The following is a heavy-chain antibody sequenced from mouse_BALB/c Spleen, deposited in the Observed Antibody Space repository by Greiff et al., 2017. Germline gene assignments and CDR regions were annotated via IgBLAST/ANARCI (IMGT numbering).Heavy chain of an antibody. CDR2: IYPGNSDT. V-gene: IGHV1-5*01. D-gene: IGHD1-1*01. CDR3: TRSRERYGSSPWYFDV. J-gene: IGHJ1*01. CDR1: GYTFTSYW. Sequence: EVQLQQSGTVLARPGASVKMSCKASGYTFTSYWMHWVKQRPGQGLEWIGAIYPGNSDTSYNQKFKGKAKLTAVTSTSTAYMELSSLTNEDSAVYYCTRSRERYGSSPWYFDVWGAGTTVTVSS.